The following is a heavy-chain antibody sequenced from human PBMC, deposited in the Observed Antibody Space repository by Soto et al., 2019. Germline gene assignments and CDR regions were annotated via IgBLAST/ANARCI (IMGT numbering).Heavy chain of an antibody. Sequence: GGSLRLSCAASGFTFSSYCMHWVRQAPCKGLEWVAVISYDGSNKYYADSVKGRFTISRDNSKNTLYLQMNSLRAEDTAVYYCGKGCPFHTVTTDEARLEYRWYKWFDPLGQRTLVTVCS. J-gene: IGHJ5*02. V-gene: IGHV3-30*18. CDR3: GKGCPFHTVTTDEARLEYRWYKWFDP. CDR2: ISYDGSNK. CDR1: GFTFSSYC. D-gene: IGHD4-4*01.